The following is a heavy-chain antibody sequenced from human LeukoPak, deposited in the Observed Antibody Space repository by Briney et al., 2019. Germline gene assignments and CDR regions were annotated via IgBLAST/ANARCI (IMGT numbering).Heavy chain of an antibody. CDR2: ISSSSSYI. V-gene: IGHV3-21*01. CDR1: GFTFSSYS. CDR3: ARDNTMVRGVIIPPYYYGMDV. Sequence: GGSLRLSCAASGFTFSSYSMNWVRQVPGKGLEWVSSISSSSSYIYYADSVKGRFTITRDNAKNSLYLQMNSLRAEDTAVYYCARDNTMVRGVIIPPYYYGMDVWGKGTTVTVSS. J-gene: IGHJ6*04. D-gene: IGHD3-10*01.